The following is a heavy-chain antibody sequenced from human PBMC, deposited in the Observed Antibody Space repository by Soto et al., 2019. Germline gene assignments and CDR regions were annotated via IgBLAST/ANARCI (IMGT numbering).Heavy chain of an antibody. J-gene: IGHJ4*02. V-gene: IGHV1-3*01. Sequence: QVKLVQSGAEVKRPGASVKVFCKASGYTFTTHTMHWVRQAPGQGLEWMGWMNGGNGNTKYSQKFQGRVTFTRDTFASTAYMELSGLRSEDMAVYYCTRLETDYWGQGTLVTVSS. CDR2: MNGGNGNT. CDR1: GYTFTTHT. CDR3: TRLETDY.